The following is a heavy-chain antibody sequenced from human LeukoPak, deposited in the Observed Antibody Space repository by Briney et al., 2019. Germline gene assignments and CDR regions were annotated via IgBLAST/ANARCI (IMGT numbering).Heavy chain of an antibody. V-gene: IGHV3-21*01. Sequence: PGGSLRLSCAASGFTFSSYSMNWVRQAPGKGLEWVSSISSSSSYIYYADSVKGRFTISRDNAKNSLYLQMNSLRAEDTAVYYCARDKSFRSSSSEGIDYWGQGTLVTVSS. CDR3: ARDKSFRSSSSEGIDY. D-gene: IGHD6-6*01. J-gene: IGHJ4*02. CDR1: GFTFSSYS. CDR2: ISSSSSYI.